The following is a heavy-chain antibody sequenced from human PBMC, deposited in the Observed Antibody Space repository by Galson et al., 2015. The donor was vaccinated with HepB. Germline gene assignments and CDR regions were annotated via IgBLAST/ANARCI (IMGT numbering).Heavy chain of an antibody. CDR1: GFTFGRHT. Sequence: SLRLSCAASGFTFGRHTMSWVRQTPGQGLQWLSYISTNGATIHYADSVKGRFTVARDNAKNTMFLQMNSLRAEDTAVYYCATVLFGNGAYWTFEIWGQGTLVTVSS. D-gene: IGHD4/OR15-4a*01. CDR3: ATVLFGNGAYWTFEI. V-gene: IGHV3-48*04. CDR2: ISTNGATI. J-gene: IGHJ3*02.